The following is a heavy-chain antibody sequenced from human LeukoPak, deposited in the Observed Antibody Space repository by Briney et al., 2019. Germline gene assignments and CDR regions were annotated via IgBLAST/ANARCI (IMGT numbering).Heavy chain of an antibody. CDR2: LHTSGST. CDR1: GGSISSYY. J-gene: IGHJ6*03. V-gene: IGHV4-4*07. D-gene: IGHD2-15*01. CDR3: ARTTEGYCRGRSCYSYYYMDV. Sequence: PSETLSLTCTVSGGSISSYYWSWIRQPAGEGLEWIGRLHTSGSTHYNPSLKSRVTISVDTSKNQFSLKLSSVTAADTAVYYCARTTEGYCRGRSCYSYYYMDVWGKGTTVTVSS.